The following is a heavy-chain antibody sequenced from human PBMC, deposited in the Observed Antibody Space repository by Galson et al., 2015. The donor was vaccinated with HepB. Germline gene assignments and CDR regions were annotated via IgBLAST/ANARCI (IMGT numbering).Heavy chain of an antibody. D-gene: IGHD4/OR15-4a*01. CDR3: ARDRRLWATDKYYYYGMDV. Sequence: SLRLSCAASGFTFSDYYMSWIRQAPGKGLEWVSYISSSSSYTNYADSVKGRFTISRDNAKNSLYLQMNSLRAEDTAVYYCARDRRLWATDKYYYYGMDVWGQGTTVTVSS. J-gene: IGHJ6*02. CDR2: ISSSSSYT. V-gene: IGHV3-11*05. CDR1: GFTFSDYY.